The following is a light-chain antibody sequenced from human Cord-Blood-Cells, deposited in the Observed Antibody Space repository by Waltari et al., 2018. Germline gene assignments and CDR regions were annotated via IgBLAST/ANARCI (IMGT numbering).Light chain of an antibody. CDR2: DVS. CDR1: SSDVGGYNY. J-gene: IGLJ1*01. CDR3: CSYAGSYV. V-gene: IGLV2-11*01. Sequence: QSALTQPRSVSGSPGQSVTISCTGTSSDVGGYNYVFWYQQHPGKAPKLMIYDVSKRPSGVPDRFSGSKSGNTDALTISGLQAEDEADYYCCSYAGSYVFGTGTKVTVL.